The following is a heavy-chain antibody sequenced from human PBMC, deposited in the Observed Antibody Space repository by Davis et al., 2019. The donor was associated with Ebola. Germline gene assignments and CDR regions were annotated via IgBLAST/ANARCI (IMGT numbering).Heavy chain of an antibody. J-gene: IGHJ3*01. CDR2: IWYDGSNK. Sequence: GGSLRLSCAASGFTFSSYGMHWVRQAPGKGLEWVAVIWYDGSNKYYADSVKGRFTIPRDNSKNTLYLQMNSLRSEDTAMYYCARDRQGGFRYQLLSAALDVWGQGTLVAVSS. CDR1: GFTFSSYG. CDR3: ARDRQGGFRYQLLSAALDV. D-gene: IGHD2-2*01. V-gene: IGHV3-33*01.